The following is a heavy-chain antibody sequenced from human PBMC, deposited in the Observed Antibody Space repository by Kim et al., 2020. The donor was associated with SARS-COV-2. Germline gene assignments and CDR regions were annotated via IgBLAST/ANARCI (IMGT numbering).Heavy chain of an antibody. V-gene: IGHV3-21*01. CDR1: GFTFSSYS. Sequence: GGSLRLSCAASGFTFSSYSMNWVRQAPGKGLEWVSSISSSSSYIYYADSVKGRFTISRDNAKNSLYLQMNSLIAEDTAVYYCARDPYGGDLFYYYYGMDVWGQGTTVTVSS. CDR3: ARDPYGGDLFYYYYGMDV. J-gene: IGHJ6*02. D-gene: IGHD2-21*01. CDR2: ISSSSSYI.